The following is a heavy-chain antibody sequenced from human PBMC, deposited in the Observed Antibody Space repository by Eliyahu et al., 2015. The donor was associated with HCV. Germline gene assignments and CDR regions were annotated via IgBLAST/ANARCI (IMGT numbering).Heavy chain of an antibody. V-gene: IGHV4-39*01. Sequence: QLQLQESGPGLVKPSETLSLSCSVSGGSIXSSVPYWGWIRQPPGEGLEWIGIIYYNGSTHYNPSLKSRVTISIDTSKNQFSLRLSSVTAADTAVYYCASKRGSCGGVARPCYFDFWGQGTLVTVSS. CDR3: ASKRGSCGGVARPCYFDF. J-gene: IGHJ4*02. CDR1: GGSIXSSVPY. D-gene: IGHD3-16*01. CDR2: IYYNGST.